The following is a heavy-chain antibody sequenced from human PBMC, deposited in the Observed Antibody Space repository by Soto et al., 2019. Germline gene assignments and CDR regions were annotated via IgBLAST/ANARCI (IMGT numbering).Heavy chain of an antibody. D-gene: IGHD6-19*01. Sequence: GESLKISCKGSGYSFTSYWIGWVRQMPGKGLEWMGIIYPGDSDTRYSPSFQGQVTISADKSTSTAYLQWSSLKASDTAMYYCATSPHRLAVWHSDAFDIWGQDTMVTVSS. CDR3: ATSPHRLAVWHSDAFDI. CDR1: GYSFTSYW. CDR2: IYPGDSDT. V-gene: IGHV5-51*01. J-gene: IGHJ3*02.